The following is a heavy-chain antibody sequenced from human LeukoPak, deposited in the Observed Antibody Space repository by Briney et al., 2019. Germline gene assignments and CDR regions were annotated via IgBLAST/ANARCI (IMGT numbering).Heavy chain of an antibody. V-gene: IGHV4-59*01. CDR2: IYYSGST. CDR3: ARDHSGYDYEGTYYYYYMDV. D-gene: IGHD5-12*01. Sequence: SETLSLTCTVSRGSISGYYWSWIRQPPGKGLEWIGYIYYSGSTNYNPSLKSRVTISVDTSKNQFSLKLSSVTAADTAVYYCARDHSGYDYEGTYYYYYMDVWGKGTTVTVSS. J-gene: IGHJ6*03. CDR1: RGSISGYY.